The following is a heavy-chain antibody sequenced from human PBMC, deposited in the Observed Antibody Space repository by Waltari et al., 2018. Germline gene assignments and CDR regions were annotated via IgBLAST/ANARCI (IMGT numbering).Heavy chain of an antibody. CDR3: AKTCSGGSCYSDY. D-gene: IGHD2-15*01. CDR1: GFTLSSYG. V-gene: IGHV3-30*18. Sequence: QVQLVESGGGVVQPGRSLRLSCAASGFTLSSYGMTCVRQAPGKGLEWLAVISYDGSNKYYADSVKGRFTISRDNSKNTLYLQMNSLRAEDTAVYYCAKTCSGGSCYSDYWGQGTLVTVSS. CDR2: ISYDGSNK. J-gene: IGHJ4*02.